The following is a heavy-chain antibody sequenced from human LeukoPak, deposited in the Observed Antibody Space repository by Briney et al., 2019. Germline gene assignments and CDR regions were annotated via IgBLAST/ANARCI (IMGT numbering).Heavy chain of an antibody. CDR1: GFTFSSYA. CDR3: AKAEAVVTATVVYFDY. D-gene: IGHD2-21*02. J-gene: IGHJ4*02. V-gene: IGHV3-23*01. CDR2: ISGSGGST. Sequence: PGGSLRLSCAASGFTFSSYAMSWVRQAPGKGLEWVSAISGSGGSTYYADSVKGRFTISRDNSKNTLYLQMNSLRAEDTAVYYCAKAEAVVTATVVYFDYWGQGALVTVSP.